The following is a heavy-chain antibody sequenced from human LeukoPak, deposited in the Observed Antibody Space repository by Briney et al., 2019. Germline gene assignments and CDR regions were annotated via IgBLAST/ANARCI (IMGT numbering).Heavy chain of an antibody. CDR2: INPNTGDA. Sequence: ASVKVSCKASGYTFTGYYIHWVRQAPGQGLEWMGWINPNTGDANFAQKFQGRVAMTRDTSLSTAYMDLSRLTSDDTAVYYCARDWPGISLHFDLWGRGTLITVSS. J-gene: IGHJ2*01. CDR3: ARDWPGISLHFDL. V-gene: IGHV1-2*02. D-gene: IGHD2-15*01. CDR1: GYTFTGYY.